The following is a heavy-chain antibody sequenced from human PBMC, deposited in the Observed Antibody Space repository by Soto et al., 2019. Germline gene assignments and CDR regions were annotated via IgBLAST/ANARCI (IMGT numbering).Heavy chain of an antibody. CDR3: AKGSNDYSASVDK. V-gene: IGHV3-23*01. J-gene: IGHJ4*02. Sequence: EVHLLESGGGLVQPGGSLRLSCAASGFSFNSYTMVSVRQAPGKGLEWVSVISARGASSYFADSVKGRFTISRDNSKNVLSLEMNSLRAEDTAIYFCAKGSNDYSASVDKWGQGTLVLVSS. CDR1: GFSFNSYT. D-gene: IGHD1-26*01. CDR2: ISARGASS.